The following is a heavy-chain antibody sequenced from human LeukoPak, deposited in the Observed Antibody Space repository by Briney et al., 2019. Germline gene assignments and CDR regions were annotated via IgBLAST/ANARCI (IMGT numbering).Heavy chain of an antibody. CDR2: VRYDGSNK. CDR1: GFTFSSYG. CDR3: ARGEVFFGVYFDY. Sequence: GGSLRLSCGASGFTFSSYGMHWVRQAPGKGLEWVAFVRYDGSNKYYADSVKGRFTISRDNAKNSLYLQMNSLRAEDTAVYYCARGEVFFGVYFDYWGQGTLVTVSS. D-gene: IGHD3-3*01. J-gene: IGHJ4*02. V-gene: IGHV3-30*02.